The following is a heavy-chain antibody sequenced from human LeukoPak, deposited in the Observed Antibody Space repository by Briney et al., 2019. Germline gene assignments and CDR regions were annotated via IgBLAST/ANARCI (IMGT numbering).Heavy chain of an antibody. D-gene: IGHD2-15*01. CDR2: QSAYNGEA. Sequence: ASVKDSCKASGYTYSSYGISWLRQAPGQGLEWMGWQSAYNGEADYAQKLQGRVTLTTDTSTSIAYMELRSLRSDYTAIYYCARGPYCNGVTCYSQYFDYWGQGTLVTVSS. CDR1: GYTYSSYG. V-gene: IGHV1-18*01. CDR3: ARGPYCNGVTCYSQYFDY. J-gene: IGHJ4*02.